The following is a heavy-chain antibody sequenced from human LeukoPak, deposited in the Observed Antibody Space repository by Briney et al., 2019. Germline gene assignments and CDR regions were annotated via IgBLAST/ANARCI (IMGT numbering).Heavy chain of an antibody. CDR3: ARVRGAAAGKSAFDI. Sequence: GGSLRLSCAASGFTFSGSAMHWVRQASGKGLEWVGRIRSKANSYATAYAASVKGRFTISRDDSKNTAYLQMNSLRAEDTAVYYCARVRGAAAGKSAFDIWGQGTMVTVSS. CDR1: GFTFSGSA. CDR2: IRSKANSYAT. D-gene: IGHD6-13*01. V-gene: IGHV3-73*01. J-gene: IGHJ3*02.